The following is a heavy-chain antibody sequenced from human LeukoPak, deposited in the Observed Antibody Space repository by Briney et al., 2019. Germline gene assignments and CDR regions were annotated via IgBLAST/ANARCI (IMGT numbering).Heavy chain of an antibody. D-gene: IGHD2-8*01. Sequence: PGGSLRLSCAASGFTFSSYAMHWVRQAPGKGLEWVAVISYDGSNKYYADSVKGRFTISRDNSKNTLYLQMDSLRAQDTAVYYCARDWVFWGQGTLVIVSS. CDR1: GFTFSSYA. J-gene: IGHJ1*01. CDR3: ARDWVF. CDR2: ISYDGSNK. V-gene: IGHV3-30*04.